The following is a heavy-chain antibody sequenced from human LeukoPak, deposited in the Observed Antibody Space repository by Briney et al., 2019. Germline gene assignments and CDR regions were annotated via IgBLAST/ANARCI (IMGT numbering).Heavy chain of an antibody. V-gene: IGHV3-64D*09. Sequence: GGSLRLSCSASGFTFSSYAMHWVRQAPGKGLEYVSAISSNGGSTYYADSVKGRFTISRDNSKNTLYLQMSSLRTEDTAVYYCARDLFENIVVVVAASPGDYWGQGTLVTVSS. D-gene: IGHD2-15*01. CDR1: GFTFSSYA. J-gene: IGHJ4*02. CDR3: ARDLFENIVVVVAASPGDY. CDR2: ISSNGGST.